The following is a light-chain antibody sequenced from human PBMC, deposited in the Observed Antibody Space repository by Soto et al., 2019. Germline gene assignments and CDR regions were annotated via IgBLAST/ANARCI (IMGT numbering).Light chain of an antibody. V-gene: IGKV1-5*03. CDR1: QSISSW. CDR2: KAS. CDR3: QRYDTYWT. Sequence: DIQMTQSPSTLSASVGDRVTITCRASQSISSWLAWYQQKPGKAPKLLIYKASTLQGGVPSRFSGSGYGIEFTLTNNSLKPDDFAMYYCQRYDTYWTFGQRNKVEIK. J-gene: IGKJ1*01.